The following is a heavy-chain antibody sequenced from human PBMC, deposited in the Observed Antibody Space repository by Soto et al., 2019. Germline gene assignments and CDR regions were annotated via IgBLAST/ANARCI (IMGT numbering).Heavy chain of an antibody. CDR1: GFTFSSYG. D-gene: IGHD6-6*01. V-gene: IGHV3-30*03. CDR3: AHSSSGGYGMDV. CDR2: ISYDGSNK. Sequence: LRLSCAASGFTFSSYGMHWVRQAPGKGLEWVAVISYDGSNKYYADSVKGRFTISRDNSKDTLYLQMNSLRAEDTAVYYCAHSSSGGYGMDVWGQGTTVTVS. J-gene: IGHJ6*02.